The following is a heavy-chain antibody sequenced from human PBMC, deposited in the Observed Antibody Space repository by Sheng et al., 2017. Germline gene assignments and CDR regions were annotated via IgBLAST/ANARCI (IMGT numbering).Heavy chain of an antibody. CDR2: ISFDGSNK. Sequence: QVELVESGGGVVQPGKSLRLSCAASGFTFSSYGMHWVRQAPGKGLEWVAIISFDGSNKYYADSVKGRFTISRDNSKNTLYLQMNSLSAEDTAVYFCAKDSLIYCSGGTCYPYGMDVWGQGTTVTVSS. CDR3: AKDSLIYCSGGTCYPYGMDV. V-gene: IGHV3-30*18. J-gene: IGHJ6*02. CDR1: GFTFSSYG. D-gene: IGHD2-15*01.